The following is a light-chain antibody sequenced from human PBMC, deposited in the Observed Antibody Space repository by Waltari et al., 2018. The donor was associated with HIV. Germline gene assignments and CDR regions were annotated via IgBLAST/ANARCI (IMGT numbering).Light chain of an antibody. Sequence: EIVMTQSPAPLSASQGERVTLSCRASQTIGSDLVWYQQKPGQVPRLLIYAASTRVSGIPARFSGSGSGTEFTLTISCLQSEDFAVYYCQQYNTWWTFGQGTKVEFK. CDR1: QTIGSD. V-gene: IGKV3-15*01. J-gene: IGKJ1*01. CDR3: QQYNTWWT. CDR2: AAS.